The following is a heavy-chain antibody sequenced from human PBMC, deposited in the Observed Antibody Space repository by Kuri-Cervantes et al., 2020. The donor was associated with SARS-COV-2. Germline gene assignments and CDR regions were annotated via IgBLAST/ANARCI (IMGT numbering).Heavy chain of an antibody. J-gene: IGHJ4*02. CDR3: AGDVPVYGALDF. V-gene: IGHV4-4*02. CDR2: INHSGST. CDR1: GGSISSSNW. Sequence: SETLSLTCAVSGGSISSSNWWSWVRQPPGKGLEWIGEINHSGSTNYNPSLKSRVTISVDMSKNQFSLKLSSVTAADTAVYFCAGDVPVYGALDFWGQGTLVTVSS. D-gene: IGHD4-17*01.